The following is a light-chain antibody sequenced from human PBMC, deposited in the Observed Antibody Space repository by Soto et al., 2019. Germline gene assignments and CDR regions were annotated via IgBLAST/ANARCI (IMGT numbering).Light chain of an antibody. J-gene: IGKJ2*01. CDR3: QQYGSSPPYT. CDR2: GAS. CDR1: QSVSSSY. Sequence: EIVLTQSPCTLSLSPGERATLSCRASQSVSSSYLAWYQQKPGQAPRLLIYGASSRATGIPDWFSGSGSGTDFTLTISRLEPEDFAVYYCQQYGSSPPYTFGQGTKLEIK. V-gene: IGKV3-20*01.